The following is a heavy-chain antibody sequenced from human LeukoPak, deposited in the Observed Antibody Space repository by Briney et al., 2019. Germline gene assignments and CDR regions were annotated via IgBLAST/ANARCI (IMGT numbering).Heavy chain of an antibody. V-gene: IGHV1-2*02. Sequence: GASVKVSCKASGYTFTGYYMYWVRQAPGQGLEWMGWINPNSGGTNYSQKFQGRVTMTRDTSTSPAYMELCRLRSDDTAVYYCARDPISDDYGDYGGWFDPWGQGTLVTVSS. CDR1: GYTFTGYY. J-gene: IGHJ5*02. CDR2: INPNSGGT. D-gene: IGHD4-17*01. CDR3: ARDPISDDYGDYGGWFDP.